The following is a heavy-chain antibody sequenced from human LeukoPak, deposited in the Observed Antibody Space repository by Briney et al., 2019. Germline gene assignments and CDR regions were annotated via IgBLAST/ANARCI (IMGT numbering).Heavy chain of an antibody. CDR2: INHSGST. J-gene: IGHJ4*02. Sequence: SETLSLTCAGYGGSLSGYYWSWIRQPPGKGLEWIGEINHSGSTNFNPSLKSRVTISVDTSKNQFSLKLSSVTAADTAVYYCARGRDYWGQGTLVTVSS. CDR1: GGSLSGYY. V-gene: IGHV4-34*01. CDR3: ARGRDY.